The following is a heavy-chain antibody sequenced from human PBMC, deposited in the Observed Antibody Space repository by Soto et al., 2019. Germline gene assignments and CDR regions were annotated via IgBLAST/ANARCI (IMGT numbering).Heavy chain of an antibody. D-gene: IGHD2-21*01. Sequence: GGSLRLSCAASGFTFTHYVMQWVRQAPGKGLEGVAVISYDVSGRYYADSVKGRFIISRDNSQNTLYLQMNNQRPEDTAVYYCAVGYRGLTAIPEVIVGPGWFDPGGQEALFTVSS. CDR1: GFTFTHYV. CDR2: ISYDVSGR. J-gene: IGHJ5*02. V-gene: IGHV3-30*03. CDR3: AVGYRGLTAIPEVIVGPGWFDP.